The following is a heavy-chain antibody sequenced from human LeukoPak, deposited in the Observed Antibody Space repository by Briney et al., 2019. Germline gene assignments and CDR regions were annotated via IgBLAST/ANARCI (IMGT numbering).Heavy chain of an antibody. CDR2: ISSSSSYI. V-gene: IGHV3-21*01. J-gene: IGHJ6*03. D-gene: IGHD2-2*01. CDR1: GFPFSSYS. Sequence: GGSLRLSCAASGFPFSSYSMNWVRQAPGEGVEWVSSISSSSSYIYYADSVKGRFTTSRDNAKNSLYLQMNSLRAEDTAVYYCARDSTTYYYYMDVWGKGTTVTVSS. CDR3: ARDSTTYYYYMDV.